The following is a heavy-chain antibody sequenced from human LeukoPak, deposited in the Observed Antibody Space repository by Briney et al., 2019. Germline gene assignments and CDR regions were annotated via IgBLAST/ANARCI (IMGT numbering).Heavy chain of an antibody. CDR1: GFTLTSYA. J-gene: IGHJ6*02. CDR3: ARDRVVTQDYGMDV. D-gene: IGHD4-23*01. CDR2: ISGNGDGT. V-gene: IGHV3-23*01. Sequence: PGGSLRLSCTASGFTLTSYAISWVRQAPGKGLECVSGISGNGDGTYYADSVKGRFTISRDNSKNTVYLQMNSLRAEDTAVYYCARDRVVTQDYGMDVWGQGTTVTVSS.